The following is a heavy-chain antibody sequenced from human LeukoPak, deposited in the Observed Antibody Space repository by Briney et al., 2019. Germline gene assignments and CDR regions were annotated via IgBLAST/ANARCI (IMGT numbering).Heavy chain of an antibody. CDR3: ARESRYYDSSGYGAFDI. J-gene: IGHJ3*02. CDR2: ISAYNGNT. D-gene: IGHD3-22*01. Sequence: ASVKVSCKASGYTFTSYGISWVRQAPGQGLEWMGWISAYNGNTNYAQKLQGRVTMTTDTSTSTAYMELRSLRSDDTAVYYCARESRYYDSSGYGAFDIWGQGTMVTVSS. V-gene: IGHV1-18*01. CDR1: GYTFTSYG.